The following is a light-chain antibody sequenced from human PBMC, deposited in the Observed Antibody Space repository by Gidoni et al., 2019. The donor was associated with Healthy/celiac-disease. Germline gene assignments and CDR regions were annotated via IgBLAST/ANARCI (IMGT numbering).Light chain of an antibody. CDR3: QQRSNWPRVT. CDR2: DAS. Sequence: EIVLTQSPATLSLSPGERATLSRRASQLVSSYLAWYQQKPSQAPTLLIYDASNRATGIPARFSGSGSGTDFTLTISSLEPEDFAVYYCQQRSNWPRVTFGPGTKVEIK. V-gene: IGKV3-11*01. CDR1: QLVSSY. J-gene: IGKJ3*01.